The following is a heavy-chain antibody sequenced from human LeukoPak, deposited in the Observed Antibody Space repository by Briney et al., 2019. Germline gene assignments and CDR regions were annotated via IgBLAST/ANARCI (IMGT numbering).Heavy chain of an antibody. CDR3: ARPVGSSSSFIDY. D-gene: IGHD6-6*01. V-gene: IGHV5-51*01. CDR1: GYRFTSYW. J-gene: IGHJ4*02. CDR2: IYPGDSDT. Sequence: GASLKISCKGSGYRFTSYWIGWVRQMPGKGLEWMGIIYPGDSDTRYSPSFQGQVTISADKSISTAYLQWSSLKASDTAMYYCARPVGSSSSFIDYWGQGTLATVSS.